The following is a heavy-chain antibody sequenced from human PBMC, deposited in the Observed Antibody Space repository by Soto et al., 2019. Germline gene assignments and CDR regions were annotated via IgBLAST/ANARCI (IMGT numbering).Heavy chain of an antibody. Sequence: ASVKVSCKASGYTFTSYGITWVRQAPGQGLEWMGCISTYNGNTNYAQKLQGRVTMTTDTSTSTAYMEVRSLRSDDTAVYFCARGEQKYCSGDTCYSGDYWGQGTLVTVSS. CDR3: ARGEQKYCSGDTCYSGDY. V-gene: IGHV1-18*01. D-gene: IGHD2-15*01. CDR1: GYTFTSYG. CDR2: ISTYNGNT. J-gene: IGHJ4*02.